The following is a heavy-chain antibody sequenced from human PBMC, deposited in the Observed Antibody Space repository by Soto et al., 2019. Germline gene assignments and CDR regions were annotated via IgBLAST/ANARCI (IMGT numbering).Heavy chain of an antibody. Sequence: QVQLVESGGGLAKPGGSLRLSCAASGFTFSHYFMTWIRQAPVKGLEWVSHISNSGSTTYYADSVKGRFPISRDNAKDSMSLQMNSLRAEDTAVYYCVREKYCSCGSCYSDYWGHGTLVTVSS. CDR1: GFTFSHYF. J-gene: IGHJ4*01. D-gene: IGHD2-15*01. CDR3: VREKYCSCGSCYSDY. CDR2: ISNSGSTT. V-gene: IGHV3-11*01.